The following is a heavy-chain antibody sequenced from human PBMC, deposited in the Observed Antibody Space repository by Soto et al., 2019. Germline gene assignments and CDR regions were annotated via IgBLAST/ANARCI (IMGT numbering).Heavy chain of an antibody. CDR3: AKNDNYYGSGSYLCYFDD. D-gene: IGHD3-10*01. CDR1: GFTFSSYG. Sequence: GGSLRLSCAASGFTFSSYGMHWVRQAPGKGLEWVSAISGSGGSTYYADSVKGRFTISRDNSKNTLYLQMNSLRAEDTAVYYCAKNDNYYGSGSYLCYFDDWGQGTLVNVSS. CDR2: ISGSGGST. V-gene: IGHV3-23*01. J-gene: IGHJ4*02.